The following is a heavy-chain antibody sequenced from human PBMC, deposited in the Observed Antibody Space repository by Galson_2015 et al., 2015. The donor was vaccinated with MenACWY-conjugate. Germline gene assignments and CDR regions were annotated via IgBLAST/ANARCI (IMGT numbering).Heavy chain of an antibody. V-gene: IGHV3-23*01. CDR1: GFDFDDYA. Sequence: LRLSCAASGFDFDDYAMSWVRQAPGKGLQWVAGVGRGGRSIYYTDPVRGRFTISRDHSKNTLELQMDSLRVEDTAVYYCAKVIYGARYYFEHWGQGSLVIVTS. J-gene: IGHJ4*02. CDR3: AKVIYGARYYFEH. CDR2: VGRGGRSI. D-gene: IGHD3/OR15-3a*01.